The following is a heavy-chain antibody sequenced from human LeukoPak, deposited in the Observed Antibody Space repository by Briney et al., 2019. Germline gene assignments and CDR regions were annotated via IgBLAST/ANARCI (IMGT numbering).Heavy chain of an antibody. CDR2: IRYDGSNK. CDR3: AKADIVVVVAAINWFDP. J-gene: IGHJ5*02. CDR1: GFTFSSYG. Sequence: GGSLRLSCAASGFTFSSYGMHWVRQAPGKGLEWVAFIRYDGSNKYYADSVKGRFTISRDNSKNTLYLQMNSLRAEDTAVYYCAKADIVVVVAAINWFDPWGQGTLVTVSS. V-gene: IGHV3-30*02. D-gene: IGHD2-15*01.